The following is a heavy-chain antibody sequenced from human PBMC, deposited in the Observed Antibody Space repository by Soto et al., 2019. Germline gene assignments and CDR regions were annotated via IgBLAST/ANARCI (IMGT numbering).Heavy chain of an antibody. D-gene: IGHD3-10*01. Sequence: SETLSLTCDVSGDSMSSTNYHWGWIRQPQGKRLEWIASIFYSGSTFYNPSLKSRVTMSVDAPRNQFSLSLSSVTAADSAVYYCARHVEAGIIGVRGGLDYWGQGIAVTVAS. CDR2: IFYSGST. V-gene: IGHV4-39*01. CDR3: ARHVEAGIIGVRGGLDY. CDR1: GDSMSSTNYH. J-gene: IGHJ4*02.